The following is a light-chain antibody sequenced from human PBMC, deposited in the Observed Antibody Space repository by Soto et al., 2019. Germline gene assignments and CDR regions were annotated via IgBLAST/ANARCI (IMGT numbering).Light chain of an antibody. CDR2: DNN. Sequence: QAVVTQSPSVSAAPGQTVTISCAGSRSNIGNDYVSWYQLVPGRAPKLLIYDNNKRPSGIPDRFSGSKSGTSATLGITGLQTGDEADYYCATWDSSLSEVVFGGGTKLTVL. CDR1: RSNIGNDY. V-gene: IGLV1-51*01. CDR3: ATWDSSLSEVV. J-gene: IGLJ2*01.